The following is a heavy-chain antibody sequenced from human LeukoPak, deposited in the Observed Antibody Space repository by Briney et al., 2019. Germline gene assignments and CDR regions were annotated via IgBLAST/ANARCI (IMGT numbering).Heavy chain of an antibody. J-gene: IGHJ4*02. D-gene: IGHD6-13*01. CDR1: GYTFTGYY. V-gene: IGHV1-2*04. CDR3: ARGPKGPSVYSSSWYY. CDR2: INPNSGGT. Sequence: GASVKVSFKASGYTFTGYYMHWVRQAPGQGLEWMGWINPNSGGTNYAQKFQGWVTMTRDTSISTAYMELSRLRSDDTAVYYCARGPKGPSVYSSSWYYWGQGTLVTVSS.